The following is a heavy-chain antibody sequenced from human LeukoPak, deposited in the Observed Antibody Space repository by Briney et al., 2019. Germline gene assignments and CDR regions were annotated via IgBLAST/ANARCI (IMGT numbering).Heavy chain of an antibody. D-gene: IGHD2-2*01. CDR1: GGSISSYY. J-gene: IGHJ3*02. CDR3: ARVLFLGYCSSTSCYDDAFDI. Sequence: KPSETPSLTCTVSGGSISSYYWSWIRQPPGKGLEWIWYIYFSGSTNYNPSLKSRVTISVDTSKNQFSLKLSSVTAADTAVYYCARVLFLGYCSSTSCYDDAFDIWGQGTMVTVSS. V-gene: IGHV4-59*01. CDR2: IYFSGST.